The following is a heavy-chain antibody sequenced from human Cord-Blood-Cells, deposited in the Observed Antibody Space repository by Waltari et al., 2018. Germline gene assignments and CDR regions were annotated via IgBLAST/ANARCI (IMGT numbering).Heavy chain of an antibody. CDR1: GFTVSSNY. CDR3: ARDELGINGLSY. J-gene: IGHJ4*02. Sequence: EVQLVETGGGLIQPGGSLRLSCAASGFTVSSNYMSWVRQAPGKGLEWCAVIYSGGSTYYEDAVKGRFTISRDNSKNTLYLQMNSLRAEDTAVYYCARDELGINGLSYWGQGTLVTVSS. D-gene: IGHD7-27*01. V-gene: IGHV3-53*02. CDR2: IYSGGST.